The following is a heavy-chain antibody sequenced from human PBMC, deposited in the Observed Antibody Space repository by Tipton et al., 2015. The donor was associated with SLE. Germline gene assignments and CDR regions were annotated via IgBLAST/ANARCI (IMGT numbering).Heavy chain of an antibody. Sequence: GSLRLSCAASGLTFSSNAMSWVRQAPGKGLEWVSGISSSGRDTYYTDSVKGRFAISRDNSKNTLFLQMNSLRAEDTAVYYCATGRRDWFPLDNWGQGTLVSVSS. CDR3: ATGRRDWFPLDN. J-gene: IGHJ4*02. CDR2: ISSSGRDT. D-gene: IGHD3-9*01. V-gene: IGHV3-23*01. CDR1: GLTFSSNA.